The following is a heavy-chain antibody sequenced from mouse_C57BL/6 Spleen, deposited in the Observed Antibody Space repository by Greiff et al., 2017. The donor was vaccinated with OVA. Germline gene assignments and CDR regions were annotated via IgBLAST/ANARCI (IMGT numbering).Heavy chain of an antibody. CDR1: GYSITSGYY. V-gene: IGHV3-6*01. Sequence: EVQLKESGPGLVKPSQSLSLTCSVTGYSITSGYYWNWIRQFPGNKLEWMGYISYDGSNNYNPSLKNRISITRDTSKNQFFLKLNSVTTEDTATYYCARRDYDYDEAWFAYWGQGTLVTVSA. CDR3: ARRDYDYDEAWFAY. D-gene: IGHD2-4*01. J-gene: IGHJ3*01. CDR2: ISYDGSN.